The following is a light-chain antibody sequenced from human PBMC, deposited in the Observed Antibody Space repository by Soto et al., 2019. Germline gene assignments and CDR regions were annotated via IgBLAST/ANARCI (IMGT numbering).Light chain of an antibody. CDR3: QQYTNTNNPCM. CDR2: DAS. J-gene: IGKJ2*02. Sequence: DIQVTQSPPTLSASVGDRVTITCRASQTIITWMAWYQQKPGKAPNLLVYDASTLQSGVASRFSGSGSGTEFTLIISGLQPDDSATYFCQQYTNTNNPCMLGQGTKV. CDR1: QTIITW. V-gene: IGKV1-5*01.